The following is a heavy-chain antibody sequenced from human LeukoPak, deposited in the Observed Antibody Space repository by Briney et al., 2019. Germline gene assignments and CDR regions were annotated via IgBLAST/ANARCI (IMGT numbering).Heavy chain of an antibody. CDR1: GYTFTGYY. J-gene: IGHJ4*02. CDR2: INPNNGDP. V-gene: IGHV1-2*02. CDR3: TRDASRTHFDS. Sequence: ASVKVYCKASGYTFTGYYMHWVRQAPGQGLEWMGCINPNNGDPHYAQKFQGRVTMTRDTSISTAYMELSSLRSDDTAFYYCTRDASRTHFDSWGQGTLVTVSS. D-gene: IGHD6-13*01.